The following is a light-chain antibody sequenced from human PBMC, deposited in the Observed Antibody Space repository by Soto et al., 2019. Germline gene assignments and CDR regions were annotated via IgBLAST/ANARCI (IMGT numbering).Light chain of an antibody. J-gene: IGKJ1*01. CDR2: DAS. Sequence: DIQMTQSPSTLSASVGDRLTLTWRASQSISSWLAWYQQKPGKAPKLLIYDASSLESGVPSRFSGSGSGTEFTLTISSMQPDDFATYYCQQYNSYWTFGQGTKVDIK. CDR3: QQYNSYWT. CDR1: QSISSW. V-gene: IGKV1-5*01.